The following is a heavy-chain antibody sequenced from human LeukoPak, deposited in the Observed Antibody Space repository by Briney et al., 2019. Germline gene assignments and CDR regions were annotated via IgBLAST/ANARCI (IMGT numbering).Heavy chain of an antibody. Sequence: GGSLRLSCAASGIAFNNYDMNWFRQAPGKGLEWVSAISGSGGSTYYAVSVKGRFTISRDNSKNTLYLQMNSLRAEDTAVYYCAKEGGSSWYYFDFWGQGTLVTVSS. V-gene: IGHV3-23*01. CDR3: AKEGGSSWYYFDF. CDR1: GIAFNNYD. CDR2: ISGSGGST. J-gene: IGHJ4*02. D-gene: IGHD6-13*01.